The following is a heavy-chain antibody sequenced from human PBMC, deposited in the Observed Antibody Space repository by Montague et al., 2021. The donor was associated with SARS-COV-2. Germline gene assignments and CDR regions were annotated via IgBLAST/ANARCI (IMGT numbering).Heavy chain of an antibody. CDR2: IWTSGTT. J-gene: IGHJ4*02. CDR1: DGSINTDTYF. CDR3: ARGAKYYGFYHPFED. V-gene: IGHV4-61*02. D-gene: IGHD3-16*01. Sequence: TLSLTCTVSDGSINTDTYFWSWIRQPAGKGLEWIGRIWTSGTTKYNPTLKSRVTMSMDTSKKQFSLNVTSVTAADTAVYYCARGAKYYGFYHPFEDWGQGALVTGSS.